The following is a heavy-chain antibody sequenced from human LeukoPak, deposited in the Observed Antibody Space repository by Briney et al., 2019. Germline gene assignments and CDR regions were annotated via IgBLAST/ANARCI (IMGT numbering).Heavy chain of an antibody. V-gene: IGHV4-34*01. CDR3: ARGRNDILTGYYYYYYYGMDV. Sequence: SEALSLTCAVYGGSFSGYYWSWIRQPPGKGLEWIGEINHSGSTNYNPSLKSRVTISVDTSKNQFSLKLSSVTAADTAVYYCARGRNDILTGYYYYYYYGMDVWGQGTTVTVS. J-gene: IGHJ6*02. D-gene: IGHD3-9*01. CDR2: INHSGST. CDR1: GGSFSGYY.